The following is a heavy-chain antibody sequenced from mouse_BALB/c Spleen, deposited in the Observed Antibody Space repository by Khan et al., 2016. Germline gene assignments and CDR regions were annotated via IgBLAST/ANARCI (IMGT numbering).Heavy chain of an antibody. Sequence: QVQLKESGPELVKPGALVKISCKASGYTFTSYDINWVKQRPAQGLEWIGWIYPGDGSTKYNEKCKGKATLTADKSSSTDYMRRSSLTSENSAVYFCERRCYRYDGWFAYWGQGTLVTVSA. CDR1: GYTFTSYD. J-gene: IGHJ3*01. D-gene: IGHD2-14*01. CDR2: IYPGDGST. V-gene: IGHV1S56*01. CDR3: ERRCYRYDGWFAY.